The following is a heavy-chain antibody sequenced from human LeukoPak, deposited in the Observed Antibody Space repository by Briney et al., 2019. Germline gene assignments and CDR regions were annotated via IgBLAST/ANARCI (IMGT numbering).Heavy chain of an antibody. V-gene: IGHV1-2*02. CDR1: GYTFTGYY. J-gene: IGHJ6*03. CDR3: ARGGWQLRPYYYMDV. Sequence: ASVKVSCKASGYTFTGYYIHWVRQAPGQGLEWMGWINPNSGGTNYAQKFQGRVTMTRDTSISTAYMELSRLRSDDTAVYYCARGGWQLRPYYYMDVWGKGTTVTVSS. CDR2: INPNSGGT. D-gene: IGHD6-6*01.